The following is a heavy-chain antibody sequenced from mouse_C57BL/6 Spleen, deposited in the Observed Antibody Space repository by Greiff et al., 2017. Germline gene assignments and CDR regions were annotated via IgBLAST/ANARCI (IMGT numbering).Heavy chain of an antibody. CDR1: GFTFSDYY. CDR2: INYDGSST. V-gene: IGHV5-16*01. J-gene: IGHJ4*01. D-gene: IGHD2-1*01. CDR3: ARSIYYGTPYYAMDY. Sequence: EVKLVESEGGLVQPGSSMKLSCTASGFTFSDYYMAWVRQVPEKGLEWVANINYDGSSTYYLDSLKSRFIISRDNAKNILYLQMSSLKSEDTATYYCARSIYYGTPYYAMDYWGQGTSVTVSS.